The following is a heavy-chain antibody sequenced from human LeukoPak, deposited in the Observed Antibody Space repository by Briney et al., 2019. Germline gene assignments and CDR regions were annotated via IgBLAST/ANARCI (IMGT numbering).Heavy chain of an antibody. CDR2: ISAYNGNT. CDR3: ARGPSQIMENYMDV. D-gene: IGHD3-16*01. J-gene: IGHJ6*03. Sequence: ASVKVSCKASGYTFTSYGISWVRQAPGQGLEWMGWISAYNGNTNYAQKPQGRVTMTTDTSTSTAYMELRSLRSDDTAVYYCARGPSQIMENYMDVWARGTTVTVSS. CDR1: GYTFTSYG. V-gene: IGHV1-18*01.